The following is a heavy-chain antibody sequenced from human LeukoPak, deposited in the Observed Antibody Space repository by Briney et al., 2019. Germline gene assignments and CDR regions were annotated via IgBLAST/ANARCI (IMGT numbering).Heavy chain of an antibody. CDR1: GGSISSYY. CDR3: ARRSGSGWPFDY. V-gene: IGHV4-59*08. Sequence: SETLSLTCTVSGGSISSYYWSWFRQPPGKGLEWIGYIFNSGGTHYNPSLKSRVTISVDTSKSQFSLKLSSVTAADTAVYYCARRSGSGWPFDYWGQGTLVTVSS. D-gene: IGHD6-19*01. J-gene: IGHJ4*02. CDR2: IFNSGGT.